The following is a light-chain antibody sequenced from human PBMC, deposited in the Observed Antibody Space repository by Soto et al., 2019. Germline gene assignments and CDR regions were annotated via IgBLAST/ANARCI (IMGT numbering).Light chain of an antibody. CDR3: QHYNSYSEA. CDR1: QTISSW. V-gene: IGKV1-5*03. Sequence: DIQMTQSPSTLSASVGDTVTVTCRASQTISSWLAWYQQKLGKAPKLLIYKASTLKSGVPSRFSGSGSGTEFTLTISSLQPDDFATYYCQHYNSYSEAFGQGTKVDI. J-gene: IGKJ1*01. CDR2: KAS.